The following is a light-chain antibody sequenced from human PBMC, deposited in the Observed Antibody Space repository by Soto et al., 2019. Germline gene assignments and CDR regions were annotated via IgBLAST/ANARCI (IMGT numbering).Light chain of an antibody. J-gene: IGLJ2*01. CDR1: NWGNTY. CDR3: QAWDTTTGVV. V-gene: IGLV3-1*01. CDR2: QDF. Sequence: SYELTQTPSVSVSPGQTVSITCSRGNWGNTYASWYQQKPGQSPVLVIYQDFRRPSGIPERFSGSNSGNTATLTITGTQAMDEADYYCQAWDTTTGVVFGGGTKLTVL.